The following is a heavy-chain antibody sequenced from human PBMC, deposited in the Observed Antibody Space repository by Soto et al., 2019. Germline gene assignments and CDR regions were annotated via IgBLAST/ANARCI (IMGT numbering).Heavy chain of an antibody. V-gene: IGHV4-34*01. J-gene: IGHJ6*02. D-gene: IGHD2-2*01. CDR1: GGSFSGYY. Sequence: SETLSLTCAVYGGSFSGYYWSWIRQPPGKGLEWIGEISHSGSTNYNPSLKSRVTISVDTSKNQFSLKLSSVTAADTAVYYCARGGCSSTSCFPRTYYYYYYYGMDVWGQGTTVTVSS. CDR2: ISHSGST. CDR3: ARGGCSSTSCFPRTYYYYYYYGMDV.